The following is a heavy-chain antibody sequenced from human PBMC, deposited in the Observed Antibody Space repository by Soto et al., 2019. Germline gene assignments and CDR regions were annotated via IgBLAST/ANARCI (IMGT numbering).Heavy chain of an antibody. V-gene: IGHV1-2*04. Sequence: ASVKVSCKASGYTFTGYYMHWVRQAPGQGLEWMGWINPNSGGTNYAQKFQGWVTMTRDTSISTAYMERSRLRSDATAVYYCASSETTRDAFDIWGQGTMVTVSS. CDR2: INPNSGGT. CDR3: ASSETTRDAFDI. D-gene: IGHD4-17*01. CDR1: GYTFTGYY. J-gene: IGHJ3*02.